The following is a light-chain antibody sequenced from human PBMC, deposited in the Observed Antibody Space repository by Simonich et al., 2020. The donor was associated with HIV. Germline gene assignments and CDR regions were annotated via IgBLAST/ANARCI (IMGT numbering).Light chain of an antibody. J-gene: IGLJ2*01. CDR3: SSYTTINTLI. Sequence: QSALTQPASVSGSPGQSITISCTGTSSDVGSYNLVSWYQHYPGKAPKLMISEGIKRPSGFSNRFSGSKSGNTASLTISGLQAEDEADYYCSSYTTINTLIFGGGTKLTVL. CDR1: SSDVGSYNL. CDR2: EGI. V-gene: IGLV2-14*02.